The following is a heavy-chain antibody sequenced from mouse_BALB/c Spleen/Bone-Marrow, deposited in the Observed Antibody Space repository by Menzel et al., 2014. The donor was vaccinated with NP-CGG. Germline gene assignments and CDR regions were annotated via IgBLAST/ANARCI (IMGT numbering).Heavy chain of an antibody. V-gene: IGHV1-31*01. CDR2: INPYNGAT. D-gene: IGHD2-1*01. J-gene: IGHJ3*01. Sequence: EVQLVESGPELVKPGASVKISCRASGYSFSGYYMHWVKQSHVKSLEWIGRINPYNGATNYNQNFKDRANLTVDKSSSTAYMELHSLTSEDSAVFYCARYGNYEGFVYWGQGTLVTVSA. CDR3: ARYGNYEGFVY. CDR1: GYSFSGYY.